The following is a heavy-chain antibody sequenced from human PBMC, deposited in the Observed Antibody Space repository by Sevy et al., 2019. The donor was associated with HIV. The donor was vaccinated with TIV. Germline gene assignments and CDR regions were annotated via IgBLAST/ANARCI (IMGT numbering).Heavy chain of an antibody. J-gene: IGHJ4*02. CDR3: AMNYYDSSGSSFFFDY. D-gene: IGHD3-22*01. CDR2: IWYDGSNK. V-gene: IGHV3-33*01. Sequence: GGSLRLSCAASGFTFSSYGMHWVRQAPGKGLEWVAVIWYDGSNKYYGDSVKGRFTISRDNSKNTLYLQMNSLRAEDMGVYYCAMNYYDSSGSSFFFDYWGQGTLVTVSS. CDR1: GFTFSSYG.